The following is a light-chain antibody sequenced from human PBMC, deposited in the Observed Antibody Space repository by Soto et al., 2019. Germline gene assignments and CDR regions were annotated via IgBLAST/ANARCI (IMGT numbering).Light chain of an antibody. CDR2: EVS. Sequence: QSALTQPASVSGSPGQSITISCTGTSSDVGGYNYVSWYQQHPGKAPKLMIYEVSNRPAGVYNRFSGSKSGTTASLTSSGLQAEDEADDYCSSYTRSSTRVFGGGTKLTV. CDR1: SSDVGGYNY. V-gene: IGLV2-14*01. CDR3: SSYTRSSTRV. J-gene: IGLJ3*02.